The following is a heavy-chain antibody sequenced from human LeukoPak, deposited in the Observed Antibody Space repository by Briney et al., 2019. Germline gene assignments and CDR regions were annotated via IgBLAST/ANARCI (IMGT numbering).Heavy chain of an antibody. J-gene: IGHJ3*02. CDR1: GFTFNSHA. D-gene: IGHD1-1*01. Sequence: AGGSLRPSCAASGFTFNSHAMSWVRQAPGKGLEWVSTLSGSAFTYYADSVKGRFTISRDTSKNTLFLDMNTLRVEDTAVYYCAKGSQESPRTILDAFDICGQGTMVSVSS. CDR3: AKGSQESPRTILDAFDI. V-gene: IGHV3-23*01. CDR2: LSGSAFT.